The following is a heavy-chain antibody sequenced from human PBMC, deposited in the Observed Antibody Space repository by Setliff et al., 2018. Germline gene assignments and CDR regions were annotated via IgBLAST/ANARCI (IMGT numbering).Heavy chain of an antibody. D-gene: IGHD3-3*01. CDR3: TRDFLGATASFDI. CDR2: INPNNGNR. V-gene: IGHV1-3*01. Sequence: ASVKVSCKASGFTLTSYPIHWVRQAPGQRLEWMGWINPNNGNRKYSQRFQGRVTITRDTSASTVFLELSTLRSEDTAVYYCTRDFLGATASFDIWGQGTMVTVSS. J-gene: IGHJ3*02. CDR1: GFTLTSYP.